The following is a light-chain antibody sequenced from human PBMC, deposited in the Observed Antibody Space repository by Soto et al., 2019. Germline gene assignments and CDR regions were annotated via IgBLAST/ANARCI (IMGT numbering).Light chain of an antibody. V-gene: IGKV3-15*01. CDR1: QSVGTN. J-gene: IGKJ3*01. CDR2: GAS. CDR3: QQYNNRPLFT. Sequence: EIVMTQFPATLSVSPGERATLSCRASQSVGTNLAWYQRSPGQAPRLLIYGASTRATSVPTRFSVSGSGTDFTLNISSLQSEDFAVYYCQQYNNRPLFTFGPGIKVEIK.